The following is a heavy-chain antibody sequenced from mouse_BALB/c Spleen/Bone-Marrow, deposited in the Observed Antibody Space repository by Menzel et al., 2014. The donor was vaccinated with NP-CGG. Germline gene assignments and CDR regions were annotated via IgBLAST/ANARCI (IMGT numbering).Heavy chain of an antibody. CDR2: ISGGGSYT. Sequence: EVMLVESGGGLVKSGGSLKLSCAASGFTFNSYGMSWVRQTPEKRLEWVATISGGGSYTFYPDSVKGRFTISRDNAKNNLYLQLSSLRSEDTALYYCARHAYYDQTEVSFVSWGQGTLVTVSA. V-gene: IGHV5-9-2*01. J-gene: IGHJ3*01. CDR3: ARHAYYDQTEVSFVS. CDR1: GFTFNSYG. D-gene: IGHD2-4*01.